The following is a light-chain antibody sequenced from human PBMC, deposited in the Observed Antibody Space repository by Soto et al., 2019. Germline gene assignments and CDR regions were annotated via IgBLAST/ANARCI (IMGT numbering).Light chain of an antibody. CDR1: SSDVGLYDY. CDR3: CSYTISDTYV. CDR2: EVS. V-gene: IGLV2-14*01. Sequence: QSVLTQPSSVTETPRQSSTISCTGNSSDVGLYDYVSCYQQYPGILRKLIIYEVSNRPSGISDRFFVSKSGNTASLNISRLQSEDEADYYCCSYTISDTYVFVTGTQVTVL. J-gene: IGLJ1*01.